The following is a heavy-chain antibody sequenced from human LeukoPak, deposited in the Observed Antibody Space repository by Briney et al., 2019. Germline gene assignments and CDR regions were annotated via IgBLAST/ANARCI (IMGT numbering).Heavy chain of an antibody. Sequence: SETLSLTCTVSGGSISSYYWSWIRQPAGKGLEWIGRIYTGGSTNYNPSLKSRVTMSVDTSKNQFSLKLSSVTAADTAVYYCARSGYSSGYYYFDYWGQGTLVTVSS. CDR2: IYTGGST. CDR3: ARSGYSSGYYYFDY. V-gene: IGHV4-4*07. J-gene: IGHJ4*02. D-gene: IGHD6-19*01. CDR1: GGSISSYY.